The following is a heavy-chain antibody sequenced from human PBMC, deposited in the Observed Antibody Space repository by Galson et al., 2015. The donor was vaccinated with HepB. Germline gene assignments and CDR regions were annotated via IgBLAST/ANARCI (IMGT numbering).Heavy chain of an antibody. CDR1: GFTFTSSG. CDR2: VNGNGIFT. J-gene: IGHJ4*02. V-gene: IGHV3-23*01. D-gene: IGHD2/OR15-2a*01. Sequence: SLRLSCAVSGFTFTSSGMSWVRQAPGKGLEWVATVNGNGIFTYHADSVKGRFTVSKDISKNTVYLQMNSLRGEDTALYYCAKDDPLLSFYAYWGQGALVTVSS. CDR3: AKDDPLLSFYAY.